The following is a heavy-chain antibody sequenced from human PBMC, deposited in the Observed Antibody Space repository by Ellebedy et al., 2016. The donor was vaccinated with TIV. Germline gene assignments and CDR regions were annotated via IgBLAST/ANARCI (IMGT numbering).Heavy chain of an antibody. D-gene: IGHD2-8*01. V-gene: IGHV3-30*02. J-gene: IGHJ6*02. Sequence: PGGSLRLSCAASGFTFSNFGMHWVRQAPGTGLEWVAFIRYDGSNKYYADSVKGRFTISRDNAKNSLYLQVDSLRAEDTAVYYCARCIVAYYFGMDVWGQGTTVTVSS. CDR1: GFTFSNFG. CDR3: ARCIVAYYFGMDV. CDR2: IRYDGSNK.